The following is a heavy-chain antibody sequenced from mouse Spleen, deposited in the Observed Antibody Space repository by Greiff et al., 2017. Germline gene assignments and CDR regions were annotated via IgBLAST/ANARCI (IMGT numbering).Heavy chain of an antibody. Sequence: VQLQQSGPELVKPGASVKMSCKASGYTFTDYNMHWVKQSHGKSLEWIGYINPNNGGTSYNQKFKGKATLTVNKSSSTAYMELRSLTSEDSAVYYCAKDDYDPAWFAYWGQGTLVTVSA. CDR2: INPNNGGT. D-gene: IGHD2-4*01. J-gene: IGHJ3*01. V-gene: IGHV1-22*01. CDR3: AKDDYDPAWFAY. CDR1: GYTFTDYN.